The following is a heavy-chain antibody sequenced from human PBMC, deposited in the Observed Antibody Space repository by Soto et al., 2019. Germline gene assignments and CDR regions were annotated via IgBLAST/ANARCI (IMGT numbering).Heavy chain of an antibody. J-gene: IGHJ6*02. CDR2: MNPNSGNT. Sequence: ASVKGSCKASGYTFTSYDINWVRQAKGQGLEWMGWMNPNSGNTGYAQKFQGRVTMTRNTSISTAYMELSSLRSEDTAVYYCARVGPLWFGELYYYYYGMDVWGQGTTVTVSS. CDR1: GYTFTSYD. D-gene: IGHD3-10*01. CDR3: ARVGPLWFGELYYYYYGMDV. V-gene: IGHV1-8*01.